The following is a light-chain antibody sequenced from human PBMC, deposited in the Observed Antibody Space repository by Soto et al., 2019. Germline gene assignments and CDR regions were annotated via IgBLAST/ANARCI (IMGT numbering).Light chain of an antibody. CDR3: QQYYITPLT. V-gene: IGKV4-1*01. CDR2: WAS. J-gene: IGKJ4*01. CDR1: QSXFFGTNNKNY. Sequence: DIRMTPYPDSLSVSLAERSTVNCRSSQSXFFGTNNKNYLAWYQQKPGQPPKLLIYWASIRDSGVPDRFRGSGSGTDFTLTITSLQAEDVAVYFCQQYYITPLTFCGGTKVDTK.